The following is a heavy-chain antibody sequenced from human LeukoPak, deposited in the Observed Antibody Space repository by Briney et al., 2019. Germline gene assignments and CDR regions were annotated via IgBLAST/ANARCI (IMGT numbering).Heavy chain of an antibody. CDR3: ATKQWLAPPPDS. J-gene: IGHJ4*02. CDR1: GFTFSKYW. CDR2: INTDGTVT. Sequence: GGSLRLSRAASGFTFSKYWMLWVRQSTGKGLESVSRINTDGTVTTYADSVKGRFTVSRDNADNTMFLQMNSVRDEDTAVYYCATKQWLAPPPDSWGQGTPVTVSS. V-gene: IGHV3-74*01. D-gene: IGHD6-19*01.